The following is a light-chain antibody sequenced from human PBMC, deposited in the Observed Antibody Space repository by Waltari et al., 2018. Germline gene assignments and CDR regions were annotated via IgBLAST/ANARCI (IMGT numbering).Light chain of an antibody. J-gene: IGKJ1*01. V-gene: IGKV4-1*01. CDR2: WAS. Sequence: IVMTQSPDSLAVSLGESATIHCKSSQSVLSTSSNKNFLAWYQQRPRQPPKLLIRWASTRESGVPDRFSGSGSDTDFTLTISSLQPEDVAVYYCQHYFDAPPWTFGQGTKVEIK. CDR3: QHYFDAPPWT. CDR1: QSVLSTSSNKNF.